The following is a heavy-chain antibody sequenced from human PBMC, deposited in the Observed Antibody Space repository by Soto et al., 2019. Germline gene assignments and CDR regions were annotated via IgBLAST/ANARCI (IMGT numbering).Heavy chain of an antibody. D-gene: IGHD2-2*01. Sequence: ASVKVSCKASGYTLTGYYMHWVRQAPGQGLEWMGWINPKSGGTNSAQKFQGRVTMTRDTSTSTVYMELSSLRSEDTAVYYCARDPLSLILGYCSSTSCYSGMDVWGQGTTVTVSS. J-gene: IGHJ6*02. CDR2: INPKSGGT. CDR3: ARDPLSLILGYCSSTSCYSGMDV. CDR1: GYTLTGYY. V-gene: IGHV1-2*02.